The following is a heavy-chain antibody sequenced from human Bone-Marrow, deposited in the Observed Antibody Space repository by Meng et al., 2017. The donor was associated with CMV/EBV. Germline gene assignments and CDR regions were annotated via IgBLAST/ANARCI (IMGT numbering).Heavy chain of an antibody. V-gene: IGHV3-23*01. CDR1: GFNFIRYT. CDR3: ARDSCSSTSCAEDYYGMDV. J-gene: IGHJ6*02. CDR2: IRGDITGT. D-gene: IGHD2-2*01. Sequence: GESLKISCATSGFNFIRYTMTWVRQAPGKGPEWVSDIRGDITGTSYADSVKGRFTISKDNSKNTLYLQMNSLRAEDTAVYYCARDSCSSTSCAEDYYGMDVWGQGTTVTVSS.